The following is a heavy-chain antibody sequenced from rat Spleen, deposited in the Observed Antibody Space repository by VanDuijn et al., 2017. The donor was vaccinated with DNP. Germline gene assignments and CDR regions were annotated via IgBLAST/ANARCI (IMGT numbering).Heavy chain of an antibody. V-gene: IGHV5-22*01. D-gene: IGHD3-4*01. Sequence: EVQLVESGGDLVQPGRSLKLSCEASGFTFKTYWMTWIRQAPKKGLEWVASIGYEDTTTYYGGSVKGRFTISRDNPKSTLYLQMNSLRSEDTATYYCARQKFNLYYFDSWGQGVMVSVSS. J-gene: IGHJ2*01. CDR1: GFTFKTYW. CDR2: IGYEDTTT. CDR3: ARQKFNLYYFDS.